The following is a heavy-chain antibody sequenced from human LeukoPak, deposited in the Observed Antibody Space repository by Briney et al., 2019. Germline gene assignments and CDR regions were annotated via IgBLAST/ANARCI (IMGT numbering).Heavy chain of an antibody. D-gene: IGHD6-13*01. Sequence: EWIGYIYYSATTYYNPSLKSRVTISVDTSKNQFSLKLSSVTAADTAVYYCARGSAAAGTSYWGQGTLVTVSS. CDR3: ARGSAAAGTSY. CDR2: IYYSATT. J-gene: IGHJ4*02. V-gene: IGHV4-31*02.